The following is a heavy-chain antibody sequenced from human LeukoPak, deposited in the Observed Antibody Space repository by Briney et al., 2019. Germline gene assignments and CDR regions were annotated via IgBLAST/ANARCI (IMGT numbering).Heavy chain of an antibody. CDR2: IKQDGSEK. D-gene: IGHD1-26*01. CDR3: ARGDSGSYYSGFDY. CDR1: GFTFSSYW. Sequence: PSGESLRLSCAASGFTFSSYWMSWVRQAPGKGLEWVANIKQDGSEKYYVDSVKGRFTISRDNAKNSLYLQMNSLRAEDTAVYYCARGDSGSYYSGFDYWGQGTLVTVSS. J-gene: IGHJ4*02. V-gene: IGHV3-7*03.